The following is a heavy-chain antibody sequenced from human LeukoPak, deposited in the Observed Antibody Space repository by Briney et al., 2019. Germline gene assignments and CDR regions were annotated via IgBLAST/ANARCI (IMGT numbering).Heavy chain of an antibody. J-gene: IGHJ4*02. CDR2: INLNSGGT. V-gene: IGHV1-2*02. D-gene: IGHD3-22*01. CDR3: ARDERYDSSGYPFDQ. Sequence: ASVKVSCKASGYTFTGYFMHWVRQAPGQGLEWMGWINLNSGGTNYSLKFQGRVTMTRDTSISTAYMELSSLRSDDTAVYYCARDERYDSSGYPFDQWGQGTLVTVSS. CDR1: GYTFTGYF.